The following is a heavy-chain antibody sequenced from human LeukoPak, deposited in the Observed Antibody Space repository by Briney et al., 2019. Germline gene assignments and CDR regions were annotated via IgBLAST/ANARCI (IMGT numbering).Heavy chain of an antibody. D-gene: IGHD6-6*01. Sequence: ASVKVSCKASGCTFTNYGISWVRQAPGQGLEWMGWISAYNGNTNYAQNLQGRVTMTTDTSTTTAYMELRSLRSDDTAVYYCARDPSSSSNWFDPWGQGTLVTVSS. J-gene: IGHJ5*02. CDR2: ISAYNGNT. CDR3: ARDPSSSSNWFDP. CDR1: GCTFTNYG. V-gene: IGHV1-18*01.